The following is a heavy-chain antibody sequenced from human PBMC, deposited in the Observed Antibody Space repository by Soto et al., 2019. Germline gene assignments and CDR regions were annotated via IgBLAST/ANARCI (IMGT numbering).Heavy chain of an antibody. CDR1: GFSFSNYW. V-gene: IGHV3-74*01. CDR2: IKSDGSST. CDR3: ATRSPLRLFNI. Sequence: GGSLRLSCAASGFSFSNYWMHWVRQAPGKGLVWVSRIKSDGSSTTYADSVKGRFTISRDNAKNTLYLQMNSLRAEDTAVYYCATRSPLRLFNIGGKG. J-gene: IGHJ6*03. D-gene: IGHD2-15*01.